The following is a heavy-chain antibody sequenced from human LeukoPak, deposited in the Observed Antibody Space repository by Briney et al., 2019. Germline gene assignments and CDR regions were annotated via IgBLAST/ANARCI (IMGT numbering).Heavy chain of an antibody. CDR1: GYSFTGYY. D-gene: IGHD5-24*01. V-gene: IGHV1-2*02. Sequence: ASVKVSCKAPGYSFTGYYLHWVRQAPGQGLEWMGWINPQTGFTTIAQKFQGRVTMTMDTSISTIYMEMNSLRSDDTATFYCARDQADNYYALDVWGQGT. CDR2: INPQTGFT. CDR3: ARDQADNYYALDV. J-gene: IGHJ6*02.